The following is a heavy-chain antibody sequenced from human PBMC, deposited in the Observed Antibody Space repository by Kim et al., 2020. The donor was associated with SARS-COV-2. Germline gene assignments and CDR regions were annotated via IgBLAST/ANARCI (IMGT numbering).Heavy chain of an antibody. V-gene: IGHV3-30*18. J-gene: IGHJ4*02. CDR1: GFTFSSYG. D-gene: IGHD1-7*01. CDR3: AKASGNYFGYFDS. CDR2: ISYDGDNT. Sequence: GGSLRLSCAASGFTFSSYGMHWVRQAPGKGLEWVAVISYDGDNTYYAASVRGRFTISRDNSKSTLFLQMNSLGPEDTAMYYCAKASGNYFGYFDSWGQGTLVAVSS.